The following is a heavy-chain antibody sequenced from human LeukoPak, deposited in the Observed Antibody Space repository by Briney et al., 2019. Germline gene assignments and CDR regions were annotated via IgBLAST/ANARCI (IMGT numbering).Heavy chain of an antibody. J-gene: IGHJ5*02. Sequence: GGSLRLSCAASGFTFDDYAMHWVRQAPGKGLEWVSLISGDGGSTYYADCVKGRFTISRDNSKNSLYLQMNSLRTEDTALYYCAKDYGQLWWFDPWGQGTLVTVSS. CDR2: ISGDGGST. CDR1: GFTFDDYA. V-gene: IGHV3-43*02. CDR3: AKDYGQLWWFDP. D-gene: IGHD6-6*01.